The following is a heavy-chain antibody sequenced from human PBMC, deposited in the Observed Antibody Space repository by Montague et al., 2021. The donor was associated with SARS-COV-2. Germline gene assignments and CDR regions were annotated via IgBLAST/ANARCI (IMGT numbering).Heavy chain of an antibody. CDR2: INHSGST. CDR3: ARGRTGTTFYYYYYYGMDA. D-gene: IGHD1-7*01. J-gene: IGHJ6*02. V-gene: IGHV4-34*01. CDR1: GGSFSGYY. Sequence: SETLSLTCAVYGGSFSGYYWSWIRQPPGKGLEWIGEINHSGSTNYNPSLKSRVPISVDTSKNQFSLKLSSVTAADTAVYYCARGRTGTTFYYYYYYGMDAWGQGTTVTVSS.